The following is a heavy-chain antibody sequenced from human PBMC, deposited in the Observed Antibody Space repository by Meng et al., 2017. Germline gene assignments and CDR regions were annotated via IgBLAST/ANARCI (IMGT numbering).Heavy chain of an antibody. CDR1: GFTFSSYW. CDR2: INSDGSST. J-gene: IGHJ4*02. D-gene: IGHD4-23*01. Sequence: GESLKISCAASGFTFSSYWMHWVRQAPGKGLVWVSRINSDGSSTNYADSVKGRFTISRDNAKNTLYLQMNSLRAEDTAVYYCARFSYGGNSDYWGQGTLVTVSS. V-gene: IGHV3-74*01. CDR3: ARFSYGGNSDY.